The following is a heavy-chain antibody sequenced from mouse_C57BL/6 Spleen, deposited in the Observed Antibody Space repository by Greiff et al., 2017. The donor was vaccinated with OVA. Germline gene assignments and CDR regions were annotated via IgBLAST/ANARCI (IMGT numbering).Heavy chain of an antibody. CDR1: GYSITSGYY. CDR3: ARRVDYDYCDY. D-gene: IGHD2-4*01. CDR2: ISYDGSN. V-gene: IGHV3-6*01. Sequence: EVQLQESGPGLVKPSQSLSLTCSVTGYSITSGYYWNWIRQFPGNKLEWMGYISYDGSNNYNPSLKNRISITRDTSKNQFFLKLNSVTTEDTATYYCARRVDYDYCDYWGQGTTLTVSS. J-gene: IGHJ2*01.